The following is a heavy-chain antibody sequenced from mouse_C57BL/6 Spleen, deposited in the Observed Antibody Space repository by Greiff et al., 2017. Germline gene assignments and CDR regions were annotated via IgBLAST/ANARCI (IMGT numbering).Heavy chain of an antibody. CDR3: ARDNDYLDY. D-gene: IGHD2-3*01. Sequence: DVKLVESGGGLVKPGGSLKLSCAASGFTFSSYAMSWVRQTPEKRLEWVATISDGGSYTYYPDNVKGRFTISRDNAKNNLYLQMSHLKSEDTAMYYCARDNDYLDYWGQGTTLTVSS. V-gene: IGHV5-4*01. J-gene: IGHJ2*01. CDR1: GFTFSSYA. CDR2: ISDGGSYT.